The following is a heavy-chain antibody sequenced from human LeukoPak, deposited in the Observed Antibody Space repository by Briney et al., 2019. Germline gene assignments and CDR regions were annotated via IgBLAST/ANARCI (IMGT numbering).Heavy chain of an antibody. CDR1: GGTFSSYA. J-gene: IGHJ3*02. CDR3: ARREDIVVVPAAIPRWGYFDWLGAFDI. Sequence: ASVKVSCKASGGTFSSYAISWVRQAPGQGLEWMGGIIPIFGTANYAQKFQGRVTITADESASTAYMELSSLRTEDTAVYYCARREDIVVVPAAIPRWGYFDWLGAFDIWGQGTMVTVSS. V-gene: IGHV1-69*01. D-gene: IGHD2-2*02. CDR2: IIPIFGTA.